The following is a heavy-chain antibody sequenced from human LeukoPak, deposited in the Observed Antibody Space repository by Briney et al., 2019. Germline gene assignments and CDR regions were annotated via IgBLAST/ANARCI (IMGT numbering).Heavy chain of an antibody. CDR3: ARETPDYYDSSGYPVDY. D-gene: IGHD3-22*01. J-gene: IGHJ4*02. CDR2: IKQDGSEK. CDR1: GFTFSSYW. Sequence: PGGSLRLSCAASGFTFSSYWMSWVRQAPGEGLEWVANIKQDGSEKYYVDSVKGRFTISRDNAKNSLYLQMNSLRAEDTAVYYCARETPDYYDSSGYPVDYWGQGTLVTVSS. V-gene: IGHV3-7*01.